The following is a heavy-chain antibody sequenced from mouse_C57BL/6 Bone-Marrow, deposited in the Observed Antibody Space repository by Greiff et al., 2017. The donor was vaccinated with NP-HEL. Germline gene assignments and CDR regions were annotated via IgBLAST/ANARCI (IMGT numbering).Heavy chain of an antibody. CDR2: IHPNSGST. CDR1: GYTFTSYW. V-gene: IGHV1-64*01. Sequence: VQLQQSGAELVKPGASVKLSCKASGYTFTSYWMHWVKQRPGQGLEWIGMIHPNSGSTNYNEKFKSKATLTVDKSSSTAYMQLSSLTSEDSAVYYCARFYYSGFAYWGQGTLVTVSA. D-gene: IGHD2-1*01. J-gene: IGHJ3*01. CDR3: ARFYYSGFAY.